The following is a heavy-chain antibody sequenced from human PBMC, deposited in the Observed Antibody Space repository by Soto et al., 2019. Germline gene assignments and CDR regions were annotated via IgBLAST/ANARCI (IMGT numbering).Heavy chain of an antibody. D-gene: IGHD2-2*01. V-gene: IGHV1-18*01. CDR3: ARVPAAHHRAYYYYYMDV. J-gene: IGHJ6*03. CDR1: GYTFTSYG. CDR2: ISAYNGNT. Sequence: ASVKVSCKASGYTFTSYGISWVRQAPGQGLEWMGWISAYNGNTNYAQKLQGRVTMTTDTSTSTAYMELRSLRSDDTAVYYCARVPAAHHRAYYYYYMDVWGKGTTVTVSS.